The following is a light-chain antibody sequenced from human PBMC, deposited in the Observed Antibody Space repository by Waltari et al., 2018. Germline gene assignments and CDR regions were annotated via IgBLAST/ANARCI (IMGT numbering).Light chain of an antibody. CDR1: QSISSY. V-gene: IGKV1-39*01. CDR3: QQSYSTPQT. J-gene: IGKJ4*01. CDR2: AAS. Sequence: DILMIQSPPSLSASVGDRITIPSRASQSISSYLKWYQQKPGKAPKLLIYAASSLQSGVPSRFSGSGSGTDFTLTISSLQPEDFATYFCQQSYSTPQTFGGGTKVEIK.